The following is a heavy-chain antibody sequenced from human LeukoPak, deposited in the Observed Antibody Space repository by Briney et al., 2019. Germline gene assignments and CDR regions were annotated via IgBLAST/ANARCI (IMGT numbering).Heavy chain of an antibody. CDR2: KWYDESNK. CDR1: GFSFSTCG. V-gene: IGHV3-33*01. J-gene: IGHJ3*01. Sequence: GGSLRLSCAASGFSFSTCGMHWVRQAPGKGLEWVALKWYDESNKYYADSVKGRFTISRDNSKNTLYLQMNSLRAEDTAVYYCARRQGDGFDVWGQGTMVTVSS. CDR3: ARRQGDGFDV.